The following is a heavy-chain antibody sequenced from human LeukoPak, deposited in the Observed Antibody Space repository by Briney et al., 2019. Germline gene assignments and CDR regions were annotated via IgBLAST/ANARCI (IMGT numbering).Heavy chain of an antibody. D-gene: IGHD3-22*01. CDR3: AKDPSWGSGYASGRLDY. Sequence: PSETLSLTCAVYGGSFSGYYWSWIRQPPGKGLEWVSGISGSGGTTYYAASVKGRFTISRDNSKNTLYLQMNSLRAEDTAVYYCAKDPSWGSGYASGRLDYWGQGTLVTVSS. J-gene: IGHJ4*02. V-gene: IGHV3-23*01. CDR2: ISGSGGTT. CDR1: GGSFSGYY.